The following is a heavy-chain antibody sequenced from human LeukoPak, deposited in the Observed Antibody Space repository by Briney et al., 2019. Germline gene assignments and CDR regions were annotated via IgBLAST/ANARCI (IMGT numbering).Heavy chain of an antibody. Sequence: SETLSLTCTVSDGSISSYYWSWIRQPPGKGLEWIGYIYYSGSTNYNPSLKSRVTISVDTSKNQFSLKLSSVTAADTAVYYCARCLRPLDAFDIWGQGTMVTVSS. CDR2: IYYSGST. CDR3: ARCLRPLDAFDI. J-gene: IGHJ3*02. CDR1: DGSISSYY. D-gene: IGHD4-17*01. V-gene: IGHV4-59*01.